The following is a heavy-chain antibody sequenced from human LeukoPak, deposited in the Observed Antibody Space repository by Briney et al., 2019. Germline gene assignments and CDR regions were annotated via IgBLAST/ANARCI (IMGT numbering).Heavy chain of an antibody. D-gene: IGHD5-24*01. J-gene: IGHJ6*03. CDR2: INHSGST. CDR1: GGSFSGYY. V-gene: IGHV4-34*01. Sequence: SETLSLTCAVYGGSFSGYYWSWIRQPPGKWLEWIGEINHSGSTNYNPSLKSRVTISVDTSKNQFSLKLSSVTAADTAVYYCARLGRASVRWLQYYYYYYYMDVWGKGTTVTISS. CDR3: ARLGRASVRWLQYYYYYYYMDV.